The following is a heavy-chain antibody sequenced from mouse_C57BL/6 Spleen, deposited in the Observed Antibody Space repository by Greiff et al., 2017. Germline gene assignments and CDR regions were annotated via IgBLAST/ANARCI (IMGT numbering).Heavy chain of an antibody. CDR1: GYTFTSYW. V-gene: IGHV1-52*01. D-gene: IGHD3-2*02. Sequence: QVQLQQPGAELVRPGSSVKLSCKASGYTFTSYWMHWVKQRPIQGLEWIGNIDPSDSETHYHQQFKDKATLTVDKSSSTAYMQLSSLTSEDSAVYYCARGTAQAKAWFAYWGQGTLVTVSA. CDR2: IDPSDSET. CDR3: ARGTAQAKAWFAY. J-gene: IGHJ3*01.